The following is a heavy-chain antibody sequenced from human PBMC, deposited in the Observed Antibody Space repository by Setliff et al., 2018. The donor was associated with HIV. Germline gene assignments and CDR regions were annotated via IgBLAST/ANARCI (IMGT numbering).Heavy chain of an antibody. CDR1: GYAFTDYY. CDR3: AVYSSSWFRYYGMDV. CDR2: INPNSGGT. D-gene: IGHD6-13*01. J-gene: IGHJ6*02. V-gene: IGHV1-2*02. Sequence: ASVKVSCKASGYAFTDYYIHWVRQAPGQGLEWIGWINPNSGGTNYAQKFQGRVTMTRDTSISTAYMELSRLRSDDTAVYYCAVYSSSWFRYYGMDVWGQGTTVTVSS.